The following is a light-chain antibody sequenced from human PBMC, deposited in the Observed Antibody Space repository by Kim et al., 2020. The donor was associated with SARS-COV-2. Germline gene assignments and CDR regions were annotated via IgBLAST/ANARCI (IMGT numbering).Light chain of an antibody. CDR2: SNN. CDR3: AAWDDSLNGVV. V-gene: IGLV1-44*01. J-gene: IGLJ2*01. Sequence: QSVLTQPPSASGTPGQRVTISCSGSSSNIGSNTVNWYQQVPGTAPKLLIYSNNQWPSGVPARFSGSKSGTSASLAISGLQSEDEADYYCAAWDDSLNGVVFGGGTKLTVL. CDR1: SSNIGSNT.